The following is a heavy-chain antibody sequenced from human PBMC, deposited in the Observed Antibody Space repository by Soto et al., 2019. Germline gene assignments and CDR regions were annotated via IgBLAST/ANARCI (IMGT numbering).Heavy chain of an antibody. Sequence: QVQLVQSGAEVKKPGASVRISCRTSGYTFTSYSITWLRHAPGQRLEWMGWINGGNGDTKYSQKFQDLLSITRDTSATTVSLGLSSLTSEDTAIDYCARGPLSLYSADFRWGQGTLVTVAS. CDR1: GYTFTSYS. V-gene: IGHV1-3*01. CDR3: ARGPLSLYSADFR. D-gene: IGHD1-26*01. CDR2: INGGNGDT. J-gene: IGHJ4*02.